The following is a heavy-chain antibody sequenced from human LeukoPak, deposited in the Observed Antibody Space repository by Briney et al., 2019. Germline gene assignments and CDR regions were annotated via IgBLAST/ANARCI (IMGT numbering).Heavy chain of an antibody. CDR3: ARGEYHYGSSY. CDR1: GYTFTIYY. CDR2: INPSGGST. Sequence: ASVKVSFKSSGYTFTIYYMHWVRQAPAQGLEWMGIINPSGGSTSYAQKFQGRVTMTRDTSTSTVYMELSSLRSEDTAVYYCARGEYHYGSSYWGQGTLVTVSS. V-gene: IGHV1-46*01. J-gene: IGHJ4*02. D-gene: IGHD3-10*01.